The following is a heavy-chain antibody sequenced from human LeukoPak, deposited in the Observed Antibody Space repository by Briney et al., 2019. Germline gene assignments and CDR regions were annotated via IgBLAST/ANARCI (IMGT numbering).Heavy chain of an antibody. CDR1: GFKFDDYA. CDR2: ISWDGYST. D-gene: IGHD3-16*01. V-gene: IGHV3-43D*03. CDR3: AKGGNYYYHIDV. Sequence: PGGSLRLSCAASGFKFDDYAMQWVRQAPGKGLGCVSLISWDGYSTYYADSVKGRFTISRDNSKNSLYLQMNSLRAEDTALYYCAKGGNYYYHIDVWGKGTTVTVSS. J-gene: IGHJ6*03.